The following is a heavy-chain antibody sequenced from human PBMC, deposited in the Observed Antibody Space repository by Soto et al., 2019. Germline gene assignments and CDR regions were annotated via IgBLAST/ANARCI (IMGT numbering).Heavy chain of an antibody. CDR3: ARGGLLPDY. V-gene: IGHV4-30-2*01. J-gene: IGHJ4*02. CDR1: GGSTSSGGYS. Sequence: QLQLQESGSGLVKPSQTLSLTCAVSGGSTSSGGYSWSWLRQPPGKGLEWIGYISHSGSTYYNPSLTSRVTRSVDTSKNQFSLRLSSVTAADTAVYYCARGGLLPDYWGQGTLVTVSS. CDR2: ISHSGST. D-gene: IGHD6-19*01.